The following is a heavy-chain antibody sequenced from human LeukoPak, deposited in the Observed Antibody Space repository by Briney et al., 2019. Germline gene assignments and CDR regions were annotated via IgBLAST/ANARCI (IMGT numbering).Heavy chain of an antibody. V-gene: IGHV5-51*01. CDR2: IYPGETDT. Sequence: KLGESLKISCKASGYSFTGYWIGWVRQMPGKGLEWMGIIYPGETDTRYSPSFQGQVTISADKSFSTAYLQWNSLKASDTAIYYCARSDQLKWFGDPRRPYYYRMDVWGQGTTV. D-gene: IGHD3-10*01. J-gene: IGHJ6*02. CDR3: ARSDQLKWFGDPRRPYYYRMDV. CDR1: GYSFTGYW.